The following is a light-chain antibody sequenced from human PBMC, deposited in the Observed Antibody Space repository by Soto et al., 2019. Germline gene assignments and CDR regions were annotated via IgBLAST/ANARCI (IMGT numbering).Light chain of an antibody. J-gene: IGKJ1*01. Sequence: DIQMTQSPSSLSASVGDRVTITCRASQTVNRYLNWYQQKPGKAPKLLIPSASSLQGGVPSRFSGSGSGTDFTLTIDGLQPDDLATYFCQQSDTTPWAFGQGTRWISN. V-gene: IGKV1-39*01. CDR3: QQSDTTPWA. CDR1: QTVNRY. CDR2: SAS.